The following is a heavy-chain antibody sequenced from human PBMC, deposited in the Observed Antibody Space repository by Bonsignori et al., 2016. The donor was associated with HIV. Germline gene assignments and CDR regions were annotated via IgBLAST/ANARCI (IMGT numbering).Heavy chain of an antibody. CDR3: ARHVGDRYSSSWYGNYYYYMDV. D-gene: IGHD6-13*01. J-gene: IGHJ6*03. Sequence: VRQMPGKGLEWMGIIYPGDSDTRYSPSFQGQVTISADKSISTAYLQWSSLKASDTAMYYCARHVGDRYSSSWYGNYYYYMDVWGKGTTVTVSS. V-gene: IGHV5-51*01. CDR2: IYPGDSDT.